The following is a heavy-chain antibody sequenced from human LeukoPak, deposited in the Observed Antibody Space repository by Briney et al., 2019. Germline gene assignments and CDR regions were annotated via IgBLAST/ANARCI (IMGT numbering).Heavy chain of an antibody. V-gene: IGHV4-39*01. CDR1: GDSISSSSYY. J-gene: IGHJ4*02. Sequence: NPSETLSLTCTVSGDSISSSSYYRVWLRQPPGKGLEWIATIHYTGSTYYNPSLKSRVTISVDTSKNQFSLKLSSVTAADTAMYYCARYWGPYDNSGAYFDYWGQGTLVTVSS. CDR2: IHYTGST. CDR3: ARYWGPYDNSGAYFDY. D-gene: IGHD3-22*01.